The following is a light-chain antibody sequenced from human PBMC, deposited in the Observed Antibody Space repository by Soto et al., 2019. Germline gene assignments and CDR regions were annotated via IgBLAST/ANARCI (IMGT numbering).Light chain of an antibody. CDR2: YAS. J-gene: IGKJ3*01. V-gene: IGKV3-15*01. CDR3: QHYSNWPPT. Sequence: EMVMTQSPATLSVSPGERVTLSCRASESVHSNLAWYQQKPGQGPSLLIYYASTRVTGVPDRFSGSGSGTEFTLTISSLQSEDFGVYYCQHYSNWPPTFGPGTKVEMK. CDR1: ESVHSN.